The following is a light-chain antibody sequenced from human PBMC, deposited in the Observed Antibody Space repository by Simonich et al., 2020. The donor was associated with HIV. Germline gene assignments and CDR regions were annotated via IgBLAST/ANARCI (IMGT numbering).Light chain of an antibody. CDR3: SSYAGSNVWV. V-gene: IGLV2-8*01. J-gene: IGLJ3*02. Sequence: QSALTQPPSASGSPGQSVTISCTGTNSDVGDYKYVSWYQQHPVKAPKLMIYEVSKRPSGVPDRVSGSKSGNTASLAVSGLQAEDEADYYCSSYAGSNVWVFGGGTKLRVL. CDR1: NSDVGDYKY. CDR2: EVS.